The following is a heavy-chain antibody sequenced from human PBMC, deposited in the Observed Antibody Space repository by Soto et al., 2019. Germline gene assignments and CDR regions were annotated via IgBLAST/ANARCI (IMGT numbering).Heavy chain of an antibody. CDR1: GGSFSGYY. D-gene: IGHD3-10*01. J-gene: IGHJ3*02. V-gene: IGHV4-34*01. Sequence: SETLSLTCAVYGGSFSGYYWSWIRQPPGKGLEWIGEINHSGSTNYNPSLKSRVTISVDTSKNQFSLKLSSVTAADTAVYYCARSRITMVRGVIPRGAFDSWGQGTMVTVSS. CDR2: INHSGST. CDR3: ARSRITMVRGVIPRGAFDS.